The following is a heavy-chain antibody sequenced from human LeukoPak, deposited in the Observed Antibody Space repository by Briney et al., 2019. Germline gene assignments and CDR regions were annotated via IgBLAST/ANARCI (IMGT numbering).Heavy chain of an antibody. CDR3: ARRPWGGPHYFYY. V-gene: IGHV4-39*01. Sequence: SETLSHPRTGSGGSRSTIQISCGWIRQPPGKGLEWIGNIYYSGSTFYNPSFKSRVTISVDTSKNQFSLKVNSMTAADTAVYICARRPWGGPHYFYYWGQGTLVTVSS. CDR1: GGSRSTIQIS. CDR2: IYYSGST. D-gene: IGHD3-3*01. J-gene: IGHJ4*02.